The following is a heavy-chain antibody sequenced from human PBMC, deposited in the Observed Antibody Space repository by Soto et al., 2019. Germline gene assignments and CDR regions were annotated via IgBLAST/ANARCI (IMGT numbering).Heavy chain of an antibody. Sequence: ASVKVSCKASGGTFSSYTISWVRQAPGQGLEWMGRIIPILGIANYAQKFQGRVTITADKSTSTAYMELSSLRSEDTAVYYCASVYSGYDSFDYWGQGTLVTVSS. D-gene: IGHD5-12*01. V-gene: IGHV1-69*02. CDR3: ASVYSGYDSFDY. J-gene: IGHJ4*02. CDR2: IIPILGIA. CDR1: GGTFSSYT.